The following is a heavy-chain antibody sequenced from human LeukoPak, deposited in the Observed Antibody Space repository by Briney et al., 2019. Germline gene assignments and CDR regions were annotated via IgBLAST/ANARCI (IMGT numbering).Heavy chain of an antibody. V-gene: IGHV1-18*01. CDR1: GGTFNSYA. Sequence: ASVKVSCKASGGTFNSYAISWVRQAPGQGLEWMGWISAYNGNTNYAQKLQGRVTMTTDTSTSTAYMELRSLRSDDTAVYYCARDSRKYYYGSGSYTQFDYWGQGTLVTVSS. CDR2: ISAYNGNT. D-gene: IGHD3-10*01. CDR3: ARDSRKYYYGSGSYTQFDY. J-gene: IGHJ4*02.